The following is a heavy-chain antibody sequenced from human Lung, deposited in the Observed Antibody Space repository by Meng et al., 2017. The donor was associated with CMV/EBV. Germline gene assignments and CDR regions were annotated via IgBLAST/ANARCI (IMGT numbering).Heavy chain of an antibody. Sequence: XVSXKVSGYSFTSYWIGWVRQMPGKGLEWMGIIYPGDSDTGYSPSFQGQVTMSADKSTTTAYLQWSSLKASDTAIYYCARQAVAGTGGFDYLGQGTLVTVSS. CDR2: IYPGDSDT. D-gene: IGHD6-19*01. V-gene: IGHV5-51*01. CDR3: ARQAVAGTGGFDY. J-gene: IGHJ4*02. CDR1: GYSFTSYW.